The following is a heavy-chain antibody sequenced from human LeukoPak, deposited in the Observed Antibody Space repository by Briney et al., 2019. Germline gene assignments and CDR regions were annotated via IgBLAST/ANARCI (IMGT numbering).Heavy chain of an antibody. CDR1: GYTFTGFY. J-gene: IGHJ5*02. D-gene: IGHD2-2*02. CDR2: INPNSGGT. CDR3: ARGDIVVLPAGIPHNWFDP. Sequence: ASVKVSCKASGYTFTGFYMHWVRQAPGQGLEWMGWINPNSGGTNYAQKFQGRVTMTRDTSISTAYMELSRLRSDDTAVYYCARGDIVVLPAGIPHNWFDPWGQGTLVTVSS. V-gene: IGHV1-2*02.